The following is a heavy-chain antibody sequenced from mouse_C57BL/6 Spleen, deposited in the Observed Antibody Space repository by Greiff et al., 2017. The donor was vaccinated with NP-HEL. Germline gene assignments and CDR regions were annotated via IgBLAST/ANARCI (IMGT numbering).Heavy chain of an antibody. J-gene: IGHJ4*01. CDR3: AKGPTVVADYAMDY. D-gene: IGHD1-1*01. V-gene: IGHV1-74*01. CDR1: GYTFTRYW. Sequence: VQLQQPGAELVKPGASVKVSCKASGYTFTRYWMHWVKQRPGQGLEWIGRIHPSDSDTNYNQKFKGKATLTVDKSSSTAYMQLSSLTSEDSAVYYCAKGPTVVADYAMDYWGQGTSVTVSS. CDR2: IHPSDSDT.